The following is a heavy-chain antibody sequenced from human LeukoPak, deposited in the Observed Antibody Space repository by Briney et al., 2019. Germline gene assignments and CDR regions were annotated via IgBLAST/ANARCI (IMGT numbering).Heavy chain of an antibody. CDR3: ARGLYYWRFSPLDV. J-gene: IGHJ6*02. D-gene: IGHD3-10*01. CDR2: INHSGST. CDR1: GGSFSGYY. Sequence: SETLSLTCAVYGGSFSGYYWSWIRQPPGKGLEWIGEINHSGSTNYNPSLKSRVTISVDTPKNQFSLKLSSVTAADTAVYYCARGLYYWRFSPLDVWGQGTTVTVSS. V-gene: IGHV4-34*01.